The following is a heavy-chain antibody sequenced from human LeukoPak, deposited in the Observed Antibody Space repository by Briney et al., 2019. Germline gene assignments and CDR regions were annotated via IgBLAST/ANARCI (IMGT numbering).Heavy chain of an antibody. CDR2: IIPLVDVA. V-gene: IGHV1-69*04. CDR3: ARDMSPPGVLVTSDYGMDV. D-gene: IGHD2-8*02. CDR1: GDSXGRYG. J-gene: IGHJ6*02. Sequence: SVKVSCKASGDSXGRYGISWVRQAPGQGLEWMGRIIPLVDVANYAQRFQGKVTITADRFTSTAYMELTSLTSDDTAVYYCARDMSPPGVLVTSDYGMDVWGRGTTVIVSS.